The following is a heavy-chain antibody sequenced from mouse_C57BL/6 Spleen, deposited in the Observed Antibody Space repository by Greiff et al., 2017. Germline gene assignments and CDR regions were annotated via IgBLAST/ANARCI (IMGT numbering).Heavy chain of an antibody. J-gene: IGHJ2*01. CDR1: GYTFTSYW. CDR2: INPTSGRT. D-gene: IGHD3-1*01. CDR3: ASSGHLGRGLDY. V-gene: IGHV1-55*01. Sequence: VQLQQPGAELVKPGASVKMSCKASGYTFTSYWITWVKQRPGQGLEWIGDINPTSGRTNYNEKFKSKAILTVDTSSNTAYMQLSSLTSEDSAVFYWASSGHLGRGLDYWGQGTTLTVSS.